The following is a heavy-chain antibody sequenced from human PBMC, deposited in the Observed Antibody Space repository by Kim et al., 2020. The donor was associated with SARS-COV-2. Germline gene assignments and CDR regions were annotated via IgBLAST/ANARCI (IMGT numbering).Heavy chain of an antibody. J-gene: IGHJ6*02. CDR1: GFTLSSYE. CDR3: ARERLLLGSSTRYSGLDF. V-gene: IGHV3-48*03. CDR2: ISHSGSTT. D-gene: IGHD3-16*01. Sequence: GGSLRLSCVASGFTLSSYEMNWVRLAPGKGLEWVSYISHSGSTTDYADSVRGRFTISRDKAKDSLYLQMNSLRAEDTAVYYCARERLLLGSSTRYSGLDFWGQETPVTVSS.